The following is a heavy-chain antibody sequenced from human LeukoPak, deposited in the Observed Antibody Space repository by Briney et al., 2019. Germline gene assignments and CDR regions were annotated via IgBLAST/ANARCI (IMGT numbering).Heavy chain of an antibody. CDR1: GGSISSSSYY. Sequence: PSETLSLTCTVSGGSISSSSYYWGWIRQPPGKGLEWIGSIYYSGSTYYNPSLKSRVTISVDTSKNQFSLKLSSVTAADTAVYYCARVGGSHHPYYFDYWGQGTLVTVSS. V-gene: IGHV4-39*01. CDR2: IYYSGST. J-gene: IGHJ4*02. D-gene: IGHD1-26*01. CDR3: ARVGGSHHPYYFDY.